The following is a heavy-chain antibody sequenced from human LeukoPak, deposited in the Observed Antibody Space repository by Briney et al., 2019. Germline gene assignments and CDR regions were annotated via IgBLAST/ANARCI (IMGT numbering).Heavy chain of an antibody. CDR2: FYTSANT. CDR1: GDSVSGYY. CDR3: ARGLRDEERHYGYYYMDV. D-gene: IGHD3-22*01. V-gene: IGHV4-4*09. J-gene: IGHJ6*03. Sequence: PSETLSHTCTVSGDSVSGYYGSWIRQPPGKGLEWIGYFYTSANTNYNPSLKSRVTMSVDTSKNLFSLKLSSVTAADTAVYYCARGLRDEERHYGYYYMDVWGKGTTVTVSS.